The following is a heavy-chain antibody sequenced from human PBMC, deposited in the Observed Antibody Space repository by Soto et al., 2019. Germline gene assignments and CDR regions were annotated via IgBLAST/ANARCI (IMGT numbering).Heavy chain of an antibody. CDR3: ASLGGVGAVNWFGL. Sequence: GESLKISCKGSGYRFSNYFVSLVPQIPGKGRQGMGRFDPSDSGTYYSPSFQGQVTISADKSNSTVYLQLSSLKASDTAMYYCASLGGVGAVNWFGLWGQGTLVTVSS. J-gene: IGHJ5*02. CDR2: FDPSDSGT. CDR1: GYRFSNYF. D-gene: IGHD1-26*01. V-gene: IGHV5-10-1*01.